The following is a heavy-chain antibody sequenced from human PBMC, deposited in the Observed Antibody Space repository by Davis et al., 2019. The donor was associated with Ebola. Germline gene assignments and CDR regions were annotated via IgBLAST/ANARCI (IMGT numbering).Heavy chain of an antibody. D-gene: IGHD3-3*01. CDR3: ARAVFHEVLDY. V-gene: IGHV3-30*04. CDR2: VSHSEREK. CDR1: GFSFNSYA. J-gene: IGHJ4*02. Sequence: PGGSLRLSCAASGFSFNSYALHWVRQAPGKGPEWVAVVSHSEREKFYADSVKGRFTISRDNSENTLYLQMNSLTADDTAVYYCARAVFHEVLDYWGQGTPVTVSP.